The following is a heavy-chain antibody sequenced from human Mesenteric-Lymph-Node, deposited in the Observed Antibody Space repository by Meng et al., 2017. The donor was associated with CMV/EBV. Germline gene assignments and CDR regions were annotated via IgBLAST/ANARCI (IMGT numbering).Heavy chain of an antibody. D-gene: IGHD3-10*01. V-gene: IGHV7-4-1*02. CDR3: ARDEGYYGSGSNFDY. Sequence: TGYTFTSYAMNWVRQAPGQGLEWMGWINTNTGNPTYAQGFTGRFVFSLDTSVSTAYLQISSLKAEDTAVYYCARDEGYYGSGSNFDYWGQGTLVTVSS. CDR2: INTNTGNP. CDR1: GYTFTSYA. J-gene: IGHJ4*02.